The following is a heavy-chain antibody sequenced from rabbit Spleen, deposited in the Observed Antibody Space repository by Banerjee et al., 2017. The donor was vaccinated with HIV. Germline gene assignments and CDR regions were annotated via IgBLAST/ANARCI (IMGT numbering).Heavy chain of an antibody. CDR2: IDIGSRDFT. D-gene: IGHD1-1*01. Sequence: QQQLEESGGGLVKPGGTLTLTCKASGIDFSNYNFICWVRQAPGKGLEWIACIDIGSRDFTYYASWAKGRFIISKTSSTTVTLQMTSLTVADTATYFCARDTGSSVTTYGMDLWGPGTLVTVS. CDR1: GIDFSNYNF. J-gene: IGHJ6*01. V-gene: IGHV1S45*01. CDR3: ARDTGSSVTTYGMDL.